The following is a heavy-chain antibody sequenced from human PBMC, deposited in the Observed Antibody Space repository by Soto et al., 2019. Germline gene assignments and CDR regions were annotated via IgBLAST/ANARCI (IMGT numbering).Heavy chain of an antibody. V-gene: IGHV4-4*02. CDR3: ASRAPFGELFFDY. D-gene: IGHD3-10*01. J-gene: IGHJ4*02. CDR1: GGSISSSNW. CDR2: IYHSGST. Sequence: QVQLQESGPGLVKPSGTLSLTCAVSGGSISSSNWWSWVRQPPGKGLEWIGEIYHSGSTNDNPSPKSRVTISVAMSKNQFSLKLSSVTAADTAVYYCASRAPFGELFFDYWGQGTLVTVSS.